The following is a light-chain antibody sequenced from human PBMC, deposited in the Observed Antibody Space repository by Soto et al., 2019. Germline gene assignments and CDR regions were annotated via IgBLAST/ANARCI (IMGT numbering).Light chain of an antibody. Sequence: DIVLTQSPATLSLSPGESATLSCTTNQTIDTYFAWYQQKRGLPPRLLIYDASNRAIGIPARFSGRGSGTYFSLTISSLEPEDFAVYYWQQRGSWPPTFGRGTRLEI. J-gene: IGKJ5*01. V-gene: IGKV3-11*01. CDR2: DAS. CDR1: QTIDTY. CDR3: QQRGSWPPT.